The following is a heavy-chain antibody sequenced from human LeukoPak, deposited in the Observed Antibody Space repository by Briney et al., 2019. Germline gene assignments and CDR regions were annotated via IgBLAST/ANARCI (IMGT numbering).Heavy chain of an antibody. Sequence: ASVKVSCKASGYTFTSYGISWVRQAPGPGLEWMGWISAYNGNTNYAQKLQGRVTMTTDTSTSTAYMELRSLRSDDTAVYYCARSTYDYVWGSYRIAAFDIWGQGTMVTVSS. V-gene: IGHV1-18*01. CDR3: ARSTYDYVWGSYRIAAFDI. CDR1: GYTFTSYG. CDR2: ISAYNGNT. J-gene: IGHJ3*02. D-gene: IGHD3-16*02.